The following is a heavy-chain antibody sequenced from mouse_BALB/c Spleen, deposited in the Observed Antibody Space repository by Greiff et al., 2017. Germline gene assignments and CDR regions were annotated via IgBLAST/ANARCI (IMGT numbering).Heavy chain of an antibody. CDR1: GYTFTNYW. D-gene: IGHD2-4*01. Sequence: VQLQESGAELVRPGTSVKISCKASGYTFTNYWLGWVKQRPGHGLEWIGDIYPGGGYTNYNEKFKGKATLTADTSSSTAYMQLSSLTSEDSAVYFCARGDYDYYFDYWGQGTTLTVSS. V-gene: IGHV1-63*02. CDR2: IYPGGGYT. J-gene: IGHJ2*01. CDR3: ARGDYDYYFDY.